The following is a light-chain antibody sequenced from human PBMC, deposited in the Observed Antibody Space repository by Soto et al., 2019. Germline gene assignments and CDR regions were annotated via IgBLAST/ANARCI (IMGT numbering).Light chain of an antibody. CDR1: STDFVSYNR. CDR3: SLYTSENAYV. CDR2: EVS. J-gene: IGLJ1*01. V-gene: IGLV2-18*01. Sequence: QTVLTAPPSVTVSPGQFVTISCTGTSTDFVSYNRVSWYQQPPGTAPKLMIYEVSKRPSGVPDRFSGSKSGNTASLTISGLQAADEADYYCSLYTSENAYVFGTGPKVTVL.